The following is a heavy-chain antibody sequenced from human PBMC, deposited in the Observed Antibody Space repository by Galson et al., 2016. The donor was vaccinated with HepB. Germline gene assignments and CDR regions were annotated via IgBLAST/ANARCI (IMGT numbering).Heavy chain of an antibody. CDR3: VRAFTTTWYHFDY. V-gene: IGHV3-13*01. Sequence: SLRLSCAASGFSFSSYAMHWVRQAPGKGLELVSAIGISGATYYSDSVRGRFTISRENARDSFYLQMIGLTAGDTALYYCVRAFTTTWYHFDYWGQGTVVTVSS. D-gene: IGHD3-22*01. CDR2: IGISGAT. CDR1: GFSFSSYA. J-gene: IGHJ4*02.